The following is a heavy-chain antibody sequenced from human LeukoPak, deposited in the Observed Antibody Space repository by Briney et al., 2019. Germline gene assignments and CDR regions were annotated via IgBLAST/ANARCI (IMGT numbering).Heavy chain of an antibody. CDR1: GGSISSYY. CDR2: IYYSGST. J-gene: IGHJ4*02. CDR3: ARATPGFNYDFWSGYYTYFDY. V-gene: IGHV4-59*01. D-gene: IGHD3-3*01. Sequence: SETLSLTCTVSGGSISSYYWSWIRQPPGKGLDLIGYIYYSGSTNYNPSLKSRVTISVDTSKNQFSLKLSSVTAADTAVYYCARATPGFNYDFWSGYYTYFDYWGQGTLVTVSS.